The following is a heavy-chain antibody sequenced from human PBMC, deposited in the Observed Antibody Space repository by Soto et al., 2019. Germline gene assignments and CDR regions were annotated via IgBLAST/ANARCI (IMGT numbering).Heavy chain of an antibody. CDR3: ARGIYSGYDYSLIPYFDY. CDR1: GYTFTSYA. Sequence: GASVKVSCKASGYTFTSYAMHWVRQAPGQRLEWMGWINAGNGNTKYSRKFQGRVTITRDTSASTAYMELSSLRSEDTAVYYCARGIYSGYDYSLIPYFDYWGQGTLVTVSS. D-gene: IGHD5-12*01. CDR2: INAGNGNT. V-gene: IGHV1-3*01. J-gene: IGHJ4*02.